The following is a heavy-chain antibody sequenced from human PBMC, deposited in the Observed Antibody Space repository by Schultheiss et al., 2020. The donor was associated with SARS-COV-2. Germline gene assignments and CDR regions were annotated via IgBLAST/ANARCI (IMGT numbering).Heavy chain of an antibody. D-gene: IGHD3-10*01. CDR1: GFTFDDYA. V-gene: IGHV3-9*01. CDR2: ISWNSGSI. Sequence: GGSLRLSCAASGFTFDDYAMHWVRQAPGKGLEWVSGISWNSGSIGYADSVKGRFTISRDNSKNTLYLQMNSLRAEDTAVYYCASPGERPFGIFDYWGQGTLVTVSS. CDR3: ASPGERPFGIFDY. J-gene: IGHJ4*02.